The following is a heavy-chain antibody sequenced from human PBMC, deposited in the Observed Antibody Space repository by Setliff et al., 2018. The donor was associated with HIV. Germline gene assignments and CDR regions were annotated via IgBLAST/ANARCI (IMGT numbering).Heavy chain of an antibody. D-gene: IGHD2-2*01. J-gene: IGHJ4*02. CDR2: ISWDAFST. CDR3: AKQYCSSTSCRGGYFDY. CDR1: GFNFDDYG. Sequence: GGSLRLSCAASGFNFDDYGLSWVRQGQGKGLEWVSGISWDAFSTYYADSLKGRFTISRDNSKNSLYLQMNSLRTEDTALYYCAKQYCSSTSCRGGYFDYWGQGTLVTVSS. V-gene: IGHV3-43*02.